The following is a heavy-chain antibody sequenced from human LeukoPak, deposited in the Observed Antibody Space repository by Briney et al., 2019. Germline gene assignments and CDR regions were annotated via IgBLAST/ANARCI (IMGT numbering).Heavy chain of an antibody. J-gene: IGHJ4*02. CDR1: GYTFTSYG. D-gene: IGHD3-10*01. V-gene: IGHV1-18*01. Sequence: ASVKVSCKASGYTFTSYGISWVRQAPGQGLEWMGWISAYNGNTNYAQKLQGRVTMTTDTSTNTAYMELRSLRSDDTAVYYCAREYLYYYGSGSYFFDYWGQGTLVTVSS. CDR2: ISAYNGNT. CDR3: AREYLYYYGSGSYFFDY.